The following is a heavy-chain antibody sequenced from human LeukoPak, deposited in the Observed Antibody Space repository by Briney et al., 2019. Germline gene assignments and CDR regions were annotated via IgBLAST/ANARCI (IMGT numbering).Heavy chain of an antibody. CDR2: INQDGSEK. D-gene: IGHD5-24*01. V-gene: IGHV3-7*01. CDR1: GLTFRSYW. Sequence: GGSLRLSCAVSGLTFRSYWMSWVRQAPGKGLEWVANINQDGSEKYVDSVKGRFTISRDNAKNSLHLQMNTLRGEDTAVCYCARERDGRFFDYWGQGTLVTVSS. J-gene: IGHJ4*02. CDR3: ARERDGRFFDY.